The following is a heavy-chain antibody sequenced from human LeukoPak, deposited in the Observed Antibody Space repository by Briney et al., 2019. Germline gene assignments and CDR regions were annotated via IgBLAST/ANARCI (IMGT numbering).Heavy chain of an antibody. Sequence: SETLSLTCTVSGGSISSSYYYWGWIRQPPGKGLEWIGEINHSGSTNYNPSLKSRVTISVDTSKNQFSLKLSSVTAADTAVYYCARVSRQLVRGSYYFDYWGQGTLVTVSS. CDR2: INHSGST. CDR1: GGSISSSYYY. CDR3: ARVSRQLVRGSYYFDY. J-gene: IGHJ4*02. D-gene: IGHD6-6*01. V-gene: IGHV4-39*07.